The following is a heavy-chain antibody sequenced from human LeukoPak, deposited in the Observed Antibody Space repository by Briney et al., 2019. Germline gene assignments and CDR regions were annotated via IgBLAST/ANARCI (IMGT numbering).Heavy chain of an antibody. CDR1: GDSVSSNSAA. CDR3: TREPEHGNTYGDFDP. V-gene: IGHV6-1*01. Sequence: QTLSLTCAISGDSVSSNSAAWHWIRQSPSRGLEWLGRTYYRSKWYNDYAVSVKSRMTISPDTSKNQFSLQLNSVTPEDTAVYYCTREPEHGNTYGDFDPWGQGTLVTVSS. CDR2: TYYRSKWYN. D-gene: IGHD5-18*01. J-gene: IGHJ5*02.